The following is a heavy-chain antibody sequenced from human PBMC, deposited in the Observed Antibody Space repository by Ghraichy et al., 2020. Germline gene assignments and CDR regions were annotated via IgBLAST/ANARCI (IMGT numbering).Heavy chain of an antibody. CDR2: IYSGGTT. CDR1: GFTVSGYY. D-gene: IGHD1-1*01. J-gene: IGHJ2*01. Sequence: LTCAASGFTVSGYYMSWVRQAPGKGLEWVSVIYSGGTTYYADSVKGRFTISRDNSKNTLYLQMNTLRAEDTAVYYCARGNWYFDLWGRGTLVTVSS. CDR3: ARGNWYFDL. V-gene: IGHV3-53*01.